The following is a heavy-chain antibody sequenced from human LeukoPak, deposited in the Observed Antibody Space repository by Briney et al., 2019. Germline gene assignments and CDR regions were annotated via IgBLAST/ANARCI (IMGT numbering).Heavy chain of an antibody. V-gene: IGHV1-24*01. Sequence: EASVKVSCKVSGYTLTELSMHWVRQAPGKGLEWMGGFDPEDGETIYAQKFQGRVTMTEDTSTDTAYMELSSLRSEDTAVYYCAKAVRGFGYYYYGMDVWGQGTTVTVSS. J-gene: IGHJ6*02. CDR1: GYTLTELS. CDR2: FDPEDGET. CDR3: AKAVRGFGYYYYGMDV. D-gene: IGHD3-10*01.